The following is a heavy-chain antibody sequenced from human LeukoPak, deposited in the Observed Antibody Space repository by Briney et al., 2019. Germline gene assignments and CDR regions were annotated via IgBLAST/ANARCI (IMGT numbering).Heavy chain of an antibody. CDR1: GYTLTGYY. D-gene: IGHD6-6*01. CDR2: INPNSGGT. J-gene: IGHJ3*02. Sequence: GASVKVSCKASGYTLTGYYMHWVRQAPGQGLEWMGWINPNSGGTNYAQKFQGRVTMTRDTSISTAYMELSRLRSDDTAVYYCARDKSIAARPGAFDIWGQGTMVTVSS. CDR3: ARDKSIAARPGAFDI. V-gene: IGHV1-2*02.